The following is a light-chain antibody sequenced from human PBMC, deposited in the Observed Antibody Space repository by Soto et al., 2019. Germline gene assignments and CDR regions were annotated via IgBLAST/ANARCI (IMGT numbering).Light chain of an antibody. V-gene: IGKV1-5*03. CDR1: QNINNL. CDR3: KNYYTYPYT. Sequence: DIQMTQSPSTLSASVGGRVTISCRASQNINNLLAWYQQKPGKVPKLLIYKASNLESGVPSRFSGSGSGTEFTLTIRRLQADYFETYYLKNYYTYPYTFGQGTKLEIK. J-gene: IGKJ2*01. CDR2: KAS.